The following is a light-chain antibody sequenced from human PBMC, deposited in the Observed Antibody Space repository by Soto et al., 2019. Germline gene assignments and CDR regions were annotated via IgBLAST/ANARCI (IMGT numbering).Light chain of an antibody. CDR2: VGTGGIVG. CDR1: SGYSNYK. Sequence: QSVLTQPPSASASLGASVTLTCTLSSGYSNYKVDWYQQRPGKGPRFVMRVGTGGIVGSKGDGIPDRFSVLGSGLNRYLTIKNIQEEDESDYHCGADHGSGATSCMGVFGGGTKLTVL. V-gene: IGLV9-49*01. J-gene: IGLJ2*01. CDR3: GADHGSGATSCMGV.